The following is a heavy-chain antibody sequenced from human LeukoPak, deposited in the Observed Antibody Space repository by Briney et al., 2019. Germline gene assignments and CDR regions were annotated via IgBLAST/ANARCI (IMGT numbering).Heavy chain of an antibody. CDR1: GFSVSSNY. D-gene: IGHD3-3*01. V-gene: IGHV3-53*01. J-gene: IGHJ6*03. Sequence: GGSLRLSCVASGFSVSSNYLSWVRQAPGKGLDWVSVIYSGGRTYYADSVKGRFTISRDNSKNTLYLQMNSLRAEDTAVYYCARDRYDFWSGYYNMDVWGKGTTVTVSS. CDR3: ARDRYDFWSGYYNMDV. CDR2: IYSGGRT.